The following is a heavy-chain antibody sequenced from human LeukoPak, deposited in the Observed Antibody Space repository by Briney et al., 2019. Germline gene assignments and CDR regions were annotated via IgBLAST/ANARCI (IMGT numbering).Heavy chain of an antibody. CDR2: ISSTSTDI. CDR3: ARDLGQYYDTSDNWFDP. V-gene: IGHV3-21*05. Sequence: GGSLRLSCTASGFTFSNHGMNWVRQAPGKGLEWISYISSTSTDIYYVDSVKGRFTISRDNAKNTLNLQMNSLRAEDTAVYYCARDLGQYYDTSDNWFDPWGQGTLVTVSS. J-gene: IGHJ5*02. CDR1: GFTFSNHG. D-gene: IGHD3-22*01.